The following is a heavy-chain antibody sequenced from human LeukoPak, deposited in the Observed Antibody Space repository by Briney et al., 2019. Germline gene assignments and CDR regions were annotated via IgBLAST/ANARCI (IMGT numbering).Heavy chain of an antibody. J-gene: IGHJ6*02. CDR3: ARDASLSVPGRLRYYYGMDV. CDR1: GFTVSSNY. D-gene: IGHD2-21*02. V-gene: IGHV3-53*01. Sequence: GGSLRLSCAASGFTVSSNYMSWVRQAPGKGLEWVSVIYSGGSTYYADSVKGRLTISRDNSKNTVYLQMNSLRVEDTAVYYCARDASLSVPGRLRYYYGMDVWGQGTTVTV. CDR2: IYSGGST.